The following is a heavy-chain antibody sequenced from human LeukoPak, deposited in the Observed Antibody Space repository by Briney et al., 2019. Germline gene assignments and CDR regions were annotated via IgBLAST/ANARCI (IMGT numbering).Heavy chain of an antibody. CDR3: ARDSPFYGDQPLDY. D-gene: IGHD4-17*01. J-gene: IGHJ4*02. CDR1: GFTFSSYW. CDR2: IKQDGSEK. V-gene: IGHV3-7*01. Sequence: PGGSLRLSCAASGFTFSSYWMSWVRQAPGKGLEWVANIKQDGSEKYYVDSVKGRFTISRDNAKNSLYLQMNSLRAEDTAVYYCARDSPFYGDQPLDYWGQGTLVTVSS.